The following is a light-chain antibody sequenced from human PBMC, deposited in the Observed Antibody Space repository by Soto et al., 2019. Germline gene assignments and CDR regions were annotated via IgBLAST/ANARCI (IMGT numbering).Light chain of an antibody. J-gene: IGLJ3*02. V-gene: IGLV4-69*02. CDR3: QTWGSGDWV. CDR2: LNSDGSH. Sequence: QLVLTQSPSASASLGASVTLTCTLSSGHSSYPIAWHQQQPEKGPRFLMRLNSDGSHNKGDGIPYRFSGSSSGADRYLTISSLQSEDEADYFCQTWGSGDWVFGGGTQLTVL. CDR1: SGHSSYP.